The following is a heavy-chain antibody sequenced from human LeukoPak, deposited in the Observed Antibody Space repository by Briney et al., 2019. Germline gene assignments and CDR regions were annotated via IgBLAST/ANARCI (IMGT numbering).Heavy chain of an antibody. CDR1: GGSISSYY. D-gene: IGHD2-2*01. CDR3: ASGVPQYPVDC. Sequence: SETLSLTCTVSGGSISSYYWSWIRQPPGKGLEFIGYIYYSWSTNYNPSLKSRVTISVDTSKNQFSLKLSSVTAADTAVYYCASGVPQYPVDCWGQGTLVTVSS. CDR2: IYYSWST. V-gene: IGHV4-59*01. J-gene: IGHJ4*02.